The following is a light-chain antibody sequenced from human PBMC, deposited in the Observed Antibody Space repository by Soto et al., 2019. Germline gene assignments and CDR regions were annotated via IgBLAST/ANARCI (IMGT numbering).Light chain of an antibody. V-gene: IGKV1-17*03. CDR2: TAS. CDR1: QGINNY. CDR3: LQHKSYPIT. Sequence: IQMTHSPSAMSASVGDRVTISCVASQGINNYLAWFQQKPGKVPKRLIYTASSLQSGVPSRFSGSGSGTEFTLTISSLQPEDIATYYCLQHKSYPITFGHGTRLEIK. J-gene: IGKJ5*01.